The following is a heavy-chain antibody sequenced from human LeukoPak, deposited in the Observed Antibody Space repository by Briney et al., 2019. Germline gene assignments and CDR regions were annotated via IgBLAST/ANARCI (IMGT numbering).Heavy chain of an antibody. CDR1: GFTFSSYG. D-gene: IGHD6-25*01. J-gene: IGHJ6*03. V-gene: IGHV3-30*02. CDR2: IRYDGSNK. Sequence: GGSLRFSCAASGFTFSSYGMHWVRQAPGKGLEWVAFIRYDGSNKYYADSVKGRFTISRDNSKNTLYLQMNSLRAEDTAVYYCAKDRFRGRLAVGFYYYMDVWGKGTTVTVSS. CDR3: AKDRFRGRLAVGFYYYMDV.